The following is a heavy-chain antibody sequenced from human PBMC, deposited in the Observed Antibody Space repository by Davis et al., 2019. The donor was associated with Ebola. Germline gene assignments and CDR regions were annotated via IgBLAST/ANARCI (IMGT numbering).Heavy chain of an antibody. J-gene: IGHJ2*01. CDR3: ARHGVGDFWYFGL. CDR2: ISASAGST. D-gene: IGHD4-17*01. V-gene: IGHV3-23*01. Sequence: GESLRISCAASGFSFTSYAMTWVRQAPGKGLQWVSVISASAGSTFYADSVKGRLTISRDNSKNTLSLQMNDLRDEDSAMYYCARHGVGDFWYFGLWGRGTLVTVSS. CDR1: GFSFTSYA.